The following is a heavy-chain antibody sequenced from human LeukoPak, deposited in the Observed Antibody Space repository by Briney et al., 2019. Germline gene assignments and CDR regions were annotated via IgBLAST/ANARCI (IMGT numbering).Heavy chain of an antibody. CDR2: MNPNSGNT. J-gene: IGHJ6*03. CDR1: GYTFTSYD. V-gene: IGHV1-8*01. CDR3: ARKGPANYYYYYMDV. D-gene: IGHD2-2*01. Sequence: PVASVTVSCKASGYTFTSYDINWVRQAPGQGLEWMGWMNPNSGNTGYAQKFQGRVTMTRNTSISTAYMELSSLKSEDTAVYYCARKGPANYYYYYMDVWGKGTSVTVSS.